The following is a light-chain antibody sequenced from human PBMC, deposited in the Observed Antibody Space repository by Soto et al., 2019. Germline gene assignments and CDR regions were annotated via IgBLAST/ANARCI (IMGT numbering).Light chain of an antibody. Sequence: EIVMTQSPATLSVSPGERATLSCRASQSISNNLAWYHKRPGQAPRLLIYGASTRATGIPARFSGSVSGTEFTLTISSLQSEYFAVYYCQQYNSWWTFGQGTRVEIK. J-gene: IGKJ1*01. CDR3: QQYNSWWT. CDR2: GAS. V-gene: IGKV3-15*01. CDR1: QSISNN.